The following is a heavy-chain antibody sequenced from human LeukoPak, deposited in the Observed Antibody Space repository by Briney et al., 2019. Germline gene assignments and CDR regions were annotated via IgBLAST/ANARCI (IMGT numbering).Heavy chain of an antibody. CDR3: ATGIVLMVYWPGPDY. CDR2: ISASGDST. V-gene: IGHV3-23*01. J-gene: IGHJ4*02. D-gene: IGHD2-8*01. Sequence: PGGSLRLSCAASGFTFSTYPMSWVRQAPGKGLEWVSAISASGDSTYYADSVKGRFTISRDNSKNTLYLQMNSLRAEDTAVYYCATGIVLMVYWPGPDYWGQGTLVTVSS. CDR1: GFTFSTYP.